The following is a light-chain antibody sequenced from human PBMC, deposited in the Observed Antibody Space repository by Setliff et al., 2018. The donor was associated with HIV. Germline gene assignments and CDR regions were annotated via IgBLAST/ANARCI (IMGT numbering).Light chain of an antibody. CDR3: SSYTSSSTLGV. J-gene: IGLJ1*01. Sequence: QSVLTQPASVSGSPGQSITISCTGTSSDVGGYNYVSWYQQHPGKAPKLMIYDVTNRPSGVSNRFSGSNSGNTASLTIPGLQAEDEADYYCSSYTSSSTLGVFGTGTKVTVL. CDR1: SSDVGGYNY. V-gene: IGLV2-14*03. CDR2: DVT.